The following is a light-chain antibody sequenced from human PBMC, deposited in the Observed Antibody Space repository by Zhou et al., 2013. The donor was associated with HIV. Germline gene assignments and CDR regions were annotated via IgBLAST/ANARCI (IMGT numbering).Light chain of an antibody. Sequence: DIQMTQSPSSLSASVGDRVTITCQASQDISTYLNWYQQIPGKAPNAPDLRCIQFGNKGSRSRFSGSGSGTDFTFTISRLQPEDLATYFCQQYDHLPLTSVGGTRVEL. J-gene: IGKJ4*01. CDR1: QDISTY. CDR2: CI. V-gene: IGKV1-33*01. CDR3: QQYDHLPLT.